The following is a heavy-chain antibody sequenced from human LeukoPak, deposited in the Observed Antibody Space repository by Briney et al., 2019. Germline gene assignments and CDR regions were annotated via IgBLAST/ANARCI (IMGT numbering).Heavy chain of an antibody. CDR2: ISSSGSTI. CDR1: GFTFSDYY. D-gene: IGHD6-19*01. J-gene: IGHJ3*02. CDR3: AASRYSSGWYGGDAFDI. V-gene: IGHV3-11*01. Sequence: SGGSLRLSCAASGFTFSDYYMSWIREAPGKGVEWVSYISSSGSTIYYADSVKGRFTISRDNAKNSLYLQMNSLRAEDTAVYYCAASRYSSGWYGGDAFDIWGQGTMVTVSS.